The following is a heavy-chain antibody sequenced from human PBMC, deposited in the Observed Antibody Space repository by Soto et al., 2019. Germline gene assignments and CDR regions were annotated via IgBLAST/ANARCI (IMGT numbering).Heavy chain of an antibody. V-gene: IGHV1-69*01. Sequence: QVQLVQSGAEVKEPGSSVKVSCKASGGTFRTFAISWVRQAPGQGPEWMGGIIPVFGTPNYAQKFQGRDTITADESTSTAYMELSSLRSEDTAVYYCARGGSTMVRGPLVYGLDVWGQGTTVTVSS. CDR1: GGTFRTFA. J-gene: IGHJ6*02. CDR3: ARGGSTMVRGPLVYGLDV. D-gene: IGHD3-10*01. CDR2: IIPVFGTP.